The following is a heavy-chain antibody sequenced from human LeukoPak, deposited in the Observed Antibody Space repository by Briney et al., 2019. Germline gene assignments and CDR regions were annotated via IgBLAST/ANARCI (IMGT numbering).Heavy chain of an antibody. Sequence: SGPALVRPTQTLTLTCAFSGFSLSTPQMCVNWIRQPPGKALEWLARIDWDDDKFYTASLKTRITISKDTSKNHVVLTMTNVDPVDTATYYCARGWGKFDSWGQGTLVTVSS. V-gene: IGHV2-70*17. CDR2: IDWDDDK. CDR3: ARGWGKFDS. J-gene: IGHJ5*01. D-gene: IGHD3-16*01. CDR1: GFSLSTPQMC.